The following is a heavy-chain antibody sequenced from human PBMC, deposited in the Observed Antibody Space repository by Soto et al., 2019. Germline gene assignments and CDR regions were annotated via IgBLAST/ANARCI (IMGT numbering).Heavy chain of an antibody. CDR1: GFTFSSYA. V-gene: IGHV3-30-3*01. CDR3: ASAYSSSYYYYGMDV. CDR2: ISYDGSNK. Sequence: PGGSLRLSCAASGFTFSSYAMHWVRQAPGKGLEWVAVISYDGSNKYYADSVKGRFTISRDNSKNALYLQMNSLRAEDTAVYYCASAYSSSYYYYGMDVWGQGTTVTVSS. J-gene: IGHJ6*02. D-gene: IGHD6-6*01.